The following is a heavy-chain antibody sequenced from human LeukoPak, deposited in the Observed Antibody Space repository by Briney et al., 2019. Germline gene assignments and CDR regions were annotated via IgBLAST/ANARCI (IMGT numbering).Heavy chain of an antibody. CDR1: GGSFSGYY. Sequence: SETLSLTCAVSGGSFSGYYWSWIRQPPGKGLEWIGEIYHSGSTTYYPSPKSGVTTLLGTSKSQYSLKLRSVTAADTAVYYCARGPVVAYVSRDYYYFDYWGHGTLVTVSS. V-gene: IGHV4-34*01. CDR2: IYHSGST. D-gene: IGHD3-22*01. J-gene: IGHJ4*01. CDR3: ARGPVVAYVSRDYYYFDY.